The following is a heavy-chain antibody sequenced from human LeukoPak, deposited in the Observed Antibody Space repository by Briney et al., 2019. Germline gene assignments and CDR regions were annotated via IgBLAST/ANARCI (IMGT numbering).Heavy chain of an antibody. J-gene: IGHJ4*02. CDR1: GGSVTSGIHY. D-gene: IGHD5-12*01. Sequence: SETLSLTCAVSGGSVTSGIHYWGWTRQAPGKGLEWIGYISYSGSFNYNPSLKSRVTMSVDTSKNQFSLKLSSVNAADTAIYYCARITPSATIDYWGQGTLVTVSS. CDR2: ISYSGSF. CDR3: ARITPSATIDY. V-gene: IGHV4-61*01.